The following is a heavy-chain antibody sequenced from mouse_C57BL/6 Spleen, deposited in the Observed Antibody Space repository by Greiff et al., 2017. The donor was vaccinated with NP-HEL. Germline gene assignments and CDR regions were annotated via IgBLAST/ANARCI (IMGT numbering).Heavy chain of an antibody. CDR3: ARWGSSYAMDY. CDR1: GYSFTGYY. Sequence: QLQQSGPELVKPGASVKISCKASGYSFTGYYMNWVKQSPEKSLEWIGEINPSTGGTTYNQKFKAKATLTVDKSSSTAYMQLKSLTSEDSAVYYCARWGSSYAMDYWGQGTSVTVSS. V-gene: IGHV1-42*01. CDR2: INPSTGGT. D-gene: IGHD1-1*01. J-gene: IGHJ4*01.